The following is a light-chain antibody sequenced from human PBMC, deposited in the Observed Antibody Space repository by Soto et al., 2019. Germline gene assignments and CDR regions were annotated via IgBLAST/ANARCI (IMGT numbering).Light chain of an antibody. CDR1: HSINDW. CDR3: QQYHGFW. CDR2: DAS. Sequence: DNPLTQSPSSLSASVGDRVTITCRARHSINDWLAWYQQKPGKAPKLLIYDASSLESGVPSMFSGGGSGTEFSLIINGLQPEDFATYYCQQYHGFWFGQGTKVDIK. V-gene: IGKV1-5*01. J-gene: IGKJ1*01.